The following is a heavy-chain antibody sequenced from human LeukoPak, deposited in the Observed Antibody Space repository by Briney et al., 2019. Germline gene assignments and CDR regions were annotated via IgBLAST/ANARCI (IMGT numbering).Heavy chain of an antibody. J-gene: IGHJ4*02. V-gene: IGHV4-39*01. CDR3: ARQPGSYVGY. CDR2: IYYSGST. Sequence: SENLSLTCTVSGGSITSISYYWGWIRQPPGKGLEWIGSIYYSGSTYYNPSLKSRVTISVDTSKNQFSLKLSSVTAADTAVYYCARQPGSYVGYWGQGTLVTVSS. CDR1: GGSITSISYY. D-gene: IGHD1-26*01.